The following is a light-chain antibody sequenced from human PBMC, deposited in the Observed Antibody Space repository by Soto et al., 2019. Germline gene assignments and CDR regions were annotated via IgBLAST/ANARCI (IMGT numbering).Light chain of an antibody. CDR2: GAS. J-gene: IGKJ1*01. CDR3: QQYGSSPWT. Sequence: ETVLTQSPATLSLSPGERATLSCRASQTMRSYYLAWYRQTPGQAPRLLIYGASNRATGIADRFSGSGSGTDFTLIISRLETEDFALYYCQQYGSSPWTFVQGTKLEIK. V-gene: IGKV3-20*01. CDR1: QTMRSYY.